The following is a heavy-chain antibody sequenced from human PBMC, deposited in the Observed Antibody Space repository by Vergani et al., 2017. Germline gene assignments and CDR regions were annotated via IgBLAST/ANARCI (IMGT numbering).Heavy chain of an antibody. J-gene: IGHJ3*02. CDR2: IRYDGSNK. Sequence: QVQLVESGGGVVQPGGSLRLSCAASGFTFSSYGMHWVRQAPGKGLEWVAFIRYDGSNKYYVDSVKGRFTISRDNAKNSLYLQMNSLRAEDTAVYYCAREYPGITMIVVADAFDIWGQGTMVTVSS. V-gene: IGHV3-30*02. CDR1: GFTFSSYG. D-gene: IGHD3-22*01. CDR3: AREYPGITMIVVADAFDI.